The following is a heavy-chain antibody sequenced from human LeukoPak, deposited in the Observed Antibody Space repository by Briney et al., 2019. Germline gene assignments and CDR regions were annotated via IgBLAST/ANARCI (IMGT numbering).Heavy chain of an antibody. CDR2: ISAYNGNT. J-gene: IGHJ4*02. CDR1: GYTFTSYG. V-gene: IGHV1-18*01. Sequence: GASVKVSCKASGYTFTSYGISWVRQAPGQGLEWMGWISAYNGNTNYAQKLQGRVTMTTDTSTSTAYMELRSLRSDDTAVYYCARGGRRDSSGYYEYYFDYWGQGTLVTVSS. CDR3: ARGGRRDSSGYYEYYFDY. D-gene: IGHD3-22*01.